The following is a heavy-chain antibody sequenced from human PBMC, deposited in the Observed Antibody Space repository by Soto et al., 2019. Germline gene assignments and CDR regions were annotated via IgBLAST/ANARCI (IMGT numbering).Heavy chain of an antibody. CDR3: ASRRNYYGSGSYMAY. D-gene: IGHD3-10*01. J-gene: IGHJ4*02. Sequence: SETLSLTCAVYGGSFSGYYWSWIRQPPGKGLEWIGEINHSGSTNYNPSLKSQVTISVDTSKNQFSLKLSSVTAADTAVYYCASRRNYYGSGSYMAYWGQGTLVTVSS. CDR1: GGSFSGYY. CDR2: INHSGST. V-gene: IGHV4-34*01.